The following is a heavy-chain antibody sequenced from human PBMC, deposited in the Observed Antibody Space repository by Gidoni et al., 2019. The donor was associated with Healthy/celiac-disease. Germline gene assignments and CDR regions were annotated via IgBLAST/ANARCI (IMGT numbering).Heavy chain of an antibody. V-gene: IGHV3-9*01. J-gene: IGHJ2*01. D-gene: IGHD3-22*01. CDR2: ISWNSGSI. Sequence: EVQLVESGGGLVQPGRSLRLSCAASGFTFDDYAMHWVRQAPGKGLEWVSGISWNSGSIGYADSVKGRFTISRDNAKNSLYLQMNSLRAEDTALYYCAKDYYYDSKRGWYFDLWGRGTLVTVSS. CDR3: AKDYYYDSKRGWYFDL. CDR1: GFTFDDYA.